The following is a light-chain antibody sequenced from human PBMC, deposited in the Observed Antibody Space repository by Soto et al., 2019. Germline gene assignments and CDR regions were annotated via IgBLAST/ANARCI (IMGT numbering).Light chain of an antibody. CDR3: QSYDDSLSVHYV. Sequence: QSVLTQPPSVSGAPGQRVTISCTGSSSNIGSTYDVQWYQQLPGTAPKLLIHGNTDRPSGVPDRFSGSKSGTSASLAITGLPADDEADYYCQSYDDSLSVHYVFGTGTELTVL. V-gene: IGLV1-40*01. CDR1: SSNIGSTYD. CDR2: GNT. J-gene: IGLJ1*01.